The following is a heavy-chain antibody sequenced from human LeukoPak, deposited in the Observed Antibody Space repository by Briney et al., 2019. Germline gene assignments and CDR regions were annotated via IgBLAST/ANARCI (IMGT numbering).Heavy chain of an antibody. D-gene: IGHD3-22*01. Sequence: PSETLSLTCTVSGGSISNYYWSWIRQSPGKGLEWIGYIYYSGSTNYNPSLKSRVTISIDTSKSQFSLKLSSVTAADTAVYYCARSNYYDSSGSWGYFDYWGQGTLVTVSS. CDR1: GGSISNYY. V-gene: IGHV4-59*01. CDR3: ARSNYYDSSGSWGYFDY. J-gene: IGHJ4*02. CDR2: IYYSGST.